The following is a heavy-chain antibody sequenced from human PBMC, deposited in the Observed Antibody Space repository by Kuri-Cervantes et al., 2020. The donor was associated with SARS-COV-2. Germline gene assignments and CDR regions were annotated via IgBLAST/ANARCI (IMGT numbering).Heavy chain of an antibody. CDR1: GFTFDDYA. V-gene: IGHV3-9*01. Sequence: SLKISCAASGFTFDDYAMHWVRQAPGKGLEWVSGISWNSGSIGYADSVKGRFTISRDNAKNCLYLQMNSLRADDTAVYYCARAGSYCSSTSCYRGAYYYMDVWGKGTTVTVSS. CDR3: ARAGSYCSSTSCYRGAYYYMDV. J-gene: IGHJ6*03. D-gene: IGHD2-2*02. CDR2: ISWNSGSI.